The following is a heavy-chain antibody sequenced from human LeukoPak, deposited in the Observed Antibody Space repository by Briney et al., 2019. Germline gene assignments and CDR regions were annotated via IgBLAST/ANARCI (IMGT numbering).Heavy chain of an antibody. J-gene: IGHJ4*02. CDR2: IYYSGST. CDR3: ARVYRGSFDY. D-gene: IGHD1-26*01. V-gene: IGHV4-59*01. Sequence: SETLSLTCTVSGGSISSYYWSWIRQPPGKGLEWIGYIYYSGSTNYNPSLKSRVTISVDTSKNQFSLKLSSVTAADTAVYYCARVYRGSFDYWGPGTLVTVSS. CDR1: GGSISSYY.